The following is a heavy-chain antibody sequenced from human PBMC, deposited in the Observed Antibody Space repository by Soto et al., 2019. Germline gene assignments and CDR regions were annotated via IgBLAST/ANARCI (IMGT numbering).Heavy chain of an antibody. CDR1: GYTFTSYD. V-gene: IGHV1-8*01. Sequence: QVQLVQSGAEVKKPGASVKVSCKASGYTFTSYDINWVRQATGQGLEWMGWMNPNSGNTGNAQKFQGRITMTRNTSISTAYMELSSLRPEDTAVFYCARSVEWLASFDSWGQGTLVTVSS. D-gene: IGHD6-19*01. J-gene: IGHJ4*02. CDR2: MNPNSGNT. CDR3: ARSVEWLASFDS.